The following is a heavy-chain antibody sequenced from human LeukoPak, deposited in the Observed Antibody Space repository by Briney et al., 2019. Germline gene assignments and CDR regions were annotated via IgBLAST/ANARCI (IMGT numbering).Heavy chain of an antibody. CDR2: INPNSGGT. V-gene: IGHV1-2*02. D-gene: IGHD5-18*01. CDR3: ARDWGTAMVTTCNY. CDR1: GYTFTGYY. Sequence: GSVKVSCKASGYTFTGYYMHWVRQAPGQGLEGMGWINPNSGGTNYAQKFQGRVTMTRDTSISTAYMELSRLRSDDTAVYYCARDWGTAMVTTCNYWGQGTLVTVSS. J-gene: IGHJ4*02.